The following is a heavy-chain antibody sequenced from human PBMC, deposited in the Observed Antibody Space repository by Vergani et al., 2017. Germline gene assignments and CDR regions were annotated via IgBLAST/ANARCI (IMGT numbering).Heavy chain of an antibody. V-gene: IGHV7-4-1*01. CDR1: VYSFTNYA. Sequence: QEQLVQSGSELKKPGASVKVCCTASVYSFTNYAIHWVRQAPGQGLEWMGWINPTTGDPTYARAFTGRFVFSLDTSISTAYLQIGSLKAEDTAVYFCARANRGRLAVGAIHSWGQGTLLTVSS. D-gene: IGHD6-19*01. CDR2: INPTTGDP. CDR3: ARANRGRLAVGAIHS. J-gene: IGHJ4*02.